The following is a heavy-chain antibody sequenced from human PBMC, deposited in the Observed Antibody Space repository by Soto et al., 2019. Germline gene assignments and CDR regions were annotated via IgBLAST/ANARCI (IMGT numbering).Heavy chain of an antibody. CDR1: GFSFSNYG. CDR2: ISYDGSKK. CDR3: ARDGAADYYYGMDV. Sequence: GSLRLSCTASGFSFSNYGMHWVRQAPGKGLEWLAAISYDGSKKFDIDAVKGRFTISRDNPKNTLYLQMNSLRADDTAVYYCARDGAADYYYGMDVWGQGTTVTVSS. J-gene: IGHJ6*02. V-gene: IGHV3-30*03. D-gene: IGHD6-25*01.